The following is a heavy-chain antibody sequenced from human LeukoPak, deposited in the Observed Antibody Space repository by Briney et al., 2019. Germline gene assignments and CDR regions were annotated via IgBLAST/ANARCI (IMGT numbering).Heavy chain of an antibody. CDR1: GGSISRSSFY. CDR3: ASGGRWLVTNYFDY. Sequence: PSETLSLTCTVSGGSISRSSFYWGWIRQSPGRGLEWIGNIYYSGSTYYNPSLKSRVTISVDTSKNRFSLTLNSVTAADTAVYYCASGGRWLVTNYFDYWGQGILVSVSS. CDR2: IYYSGST. V-gene: IGHV4-39*01. J-gene: IGHJ4*02. D-gene: IGHD6-19*01.